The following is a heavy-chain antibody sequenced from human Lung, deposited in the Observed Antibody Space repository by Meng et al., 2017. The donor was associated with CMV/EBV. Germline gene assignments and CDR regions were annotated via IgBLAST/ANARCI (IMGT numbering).Heavy chain of an antibody. CDR1: GFSLSPSGVG. CDR2: ILWNDDK. Sequence: SGXXLVXPTQTLTLTCSLSGFSLSPSGVGVGWTRQTPGKALGWLALILWNDDKRYNPSLKSRLTVTRDSSKTQVVLKMTNMDPEDTATYYCAHRLYRHYFDYWXQGALVTVSS. V-gene: IGHV2-5*01. CDR3: AHRLYRHYFDY. D-gene: IGHD4-11*01. J-gene: IGHJ4*02.